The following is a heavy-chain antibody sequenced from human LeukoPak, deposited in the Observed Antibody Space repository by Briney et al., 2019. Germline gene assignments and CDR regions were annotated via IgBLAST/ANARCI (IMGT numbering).Heavy chain of an antibody. CDR1: GFTFSSYA. V-gene: IGHV3-30-3*01. CDR2: ISYDGSNK. J-gene: IGHJ6*02. CDR3: AREITGTTFLHYYYYYGMDV. D-gene: IGHD1-7*01. Sequence: PGGSLRLSCAASGFTFSSYAMHWVRQAPGKGLEWVAVISYDGSNKYYADSVKGRFTISRDNSKNTLYLQMNSLRAEDTAVYYCAREITGTTFLHYYYYYGMDVWGQGTTVTVSS.